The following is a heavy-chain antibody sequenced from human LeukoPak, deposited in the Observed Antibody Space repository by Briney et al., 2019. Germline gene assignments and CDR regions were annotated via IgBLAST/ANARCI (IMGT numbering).Heavy chain of an antibody. CDR2: IYSGVTT. D-gene: IGHD2-21*02. V-gene: IGHV3-53*01. J-gene: IGHJ6*03. CDR1: GFTVNNNY. CDR3: ARVEGDYYYYYYMAV. Sequence: GGSLRLSCAASGFTVNNNYMIWGPQAPGKGLEWVSLIYSGVTTYYADSATGRLTISRDNSKNTLYLHMNSLRAEDTAVYYCARVEGDYYYYYYMAVWGKGTTVTVSS.